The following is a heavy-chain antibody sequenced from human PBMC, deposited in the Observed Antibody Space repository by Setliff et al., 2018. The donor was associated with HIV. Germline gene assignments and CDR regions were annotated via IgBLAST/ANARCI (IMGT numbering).Heavy chain of an antibody. CDR1: GGSISSGSYH. V-gene: IGHV4-61*02. J-gene: IGHJ4*02. CDR3: ASSYDPNYYVSGSYHRHQGMYFDY. CDR2: FYTSGST. Sequence: PSETLSLTCTVSGGSISSGSYHWSWIRQPAGKGLEWIGRFYTSGSTNYNPSLKSRVTISVEKSKNQFSLNLSSVTAADTAVYYCASSYDPNYYVSGSYHRHQGMYFDYWGQGMQVTVSS. D-gene: IGHD3-10*01.